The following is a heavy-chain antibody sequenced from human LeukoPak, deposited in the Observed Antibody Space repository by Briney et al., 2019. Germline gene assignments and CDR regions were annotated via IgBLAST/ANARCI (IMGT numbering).Heavy chain of an antibody. Sequence: SETLSLTCTVSGYSISSGYYWGWFRQPPGKGLEWIGSIYHSGSTYYNPSLKSRVTISVDKSKNQFYLKLSSVTAADTAVYYCAIRAAAGTDYYYYYMDVWGKGTTVTVSS. V-gene: IGHV4-38-2*02. D-gene: IGHD6-13*01. CDR3: AIRAAAGTDYYYYYMDV. CDR2: IYHSGST. CDR1: GYSISSGYY. J-gene: IGHJ6*03.